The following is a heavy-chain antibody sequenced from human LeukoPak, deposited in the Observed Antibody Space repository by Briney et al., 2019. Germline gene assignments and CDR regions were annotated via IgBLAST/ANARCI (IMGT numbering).Heavy chain of an antibody. V-gene: IGHV4-39*01. D-gene: IGHD1-1*01. Sequence: SETLSLTCSVSGASIDKSTYYWGWIRQPPGEGLEWIGSVYYSGSTYYNTSLKSRVTMSVDTSSNQFSLRLYSVTAADTAVYYCACLTGNRPRGYWGQGTLVTASS. CDR2: VYYSGST. CDR3: ACLTGNRPRGY. J-gene: IGHJ1*01. CDR1: GASIDKSTYY.